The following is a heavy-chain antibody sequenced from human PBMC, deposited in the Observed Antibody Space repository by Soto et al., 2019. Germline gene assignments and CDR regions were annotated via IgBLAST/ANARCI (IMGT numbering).Heavy chain of an antibody. V-gene: IGHV3-30-3*01. D-gene: IGHD5-18*01. CDR2: ISYDGSNK. J-gene: IGHJ6*02. CDR3: ARGYSYGYYYYGMDV. CDR1: GFTFSSYA. Sequence: HVKLVESGGGVVQPGRSLRLSCAASGFTFSSYAMHWVRQAPGKGLEWVAVISYDGSNKYYADSVKGRFTISRDNSKNTLYLQMNSLRAEDTAVYYCARGYSYGYYYYGMDVWGQGTTVTVSS.